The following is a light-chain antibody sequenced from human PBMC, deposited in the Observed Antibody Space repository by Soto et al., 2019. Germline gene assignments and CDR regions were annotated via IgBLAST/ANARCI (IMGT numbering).Light chain of an antibody. CDR3: QQYNTYSGYT. V-gene: IGKV1-5*01. CDR1: QSISSW. Sequence: DIQITQSPSTLSASVGDRVTITFRGSQSISSWLAWYQQKPGRAPKLLIYDASNLESGVPSRFSGSGSGTEFTLTISSLQPDDFATYYCQQYNTYSGYTFGQGTKVDIK. J-gene: IGKJ2*01. CDR2: DAS.